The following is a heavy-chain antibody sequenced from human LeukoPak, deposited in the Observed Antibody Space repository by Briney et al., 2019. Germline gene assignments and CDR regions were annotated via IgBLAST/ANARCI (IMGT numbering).Heavy chain of an antibody. Sequence: GGSLRLSCAASGFTFNNYAMHRVRQAPGKGLEWVAVISYDGSNKYYADSVKGRFTISRDNSKNTLYLQMNSLRAEATAVYYCARDGSSGWTWYFDYWGQGTLVTVSS. V-gene: IGHV3-30-3*01. CDR3: ARDGSSGWTWYFDY. J-gene: IGHJ4*02. D-gene: IGHD6-19*01. CDR1: GFTFNNYA. CDR2: ISYDGSNK.